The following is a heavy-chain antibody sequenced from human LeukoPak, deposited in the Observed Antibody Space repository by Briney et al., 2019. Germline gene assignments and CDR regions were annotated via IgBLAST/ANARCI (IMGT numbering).Heavy chain of an antibody. CDR3: ARDAGATTDYYHGMDV. D-gene: IGHD1-26*01. V-gene: IGHV3-48*03. CDR1: GFTFSSYE. CDR2: ISSSGSTI. Sequence: PGGSLRLSCAASGFTFSSYEMNWVRQTPGKGLEWVSYISSSGSTIYYADSVKGRFTISRDNAKNSLYLQMNSLRAEDTAVYYCARDAGATTDYYHGMDVWGQGTTVTVSS. J-gene: IGHJ6*02.